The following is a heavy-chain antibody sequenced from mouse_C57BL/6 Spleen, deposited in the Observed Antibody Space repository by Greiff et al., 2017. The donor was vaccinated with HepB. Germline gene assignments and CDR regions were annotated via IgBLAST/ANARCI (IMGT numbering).Heavy chain of an antibody. CDR3: ARRRGNYDYFDY. J-gene: IGHJ2*01. Sequence: QVQLKQPGAELVRPGSSVKLSCKASGYTFTSYWMHWVKQRPIQGLEWIGNIDPSDSETHYNQKFKDKATLTVDKSSSTAYMQLSSLTSEDSAVYYCARRRGNYDYFDYWGQGTTLTVSS. CDR2: IDPSDSET. V-gene: IGHV1-52*01. D-gene: IGHD2-1*01. CDR1: GYTFTSYW.